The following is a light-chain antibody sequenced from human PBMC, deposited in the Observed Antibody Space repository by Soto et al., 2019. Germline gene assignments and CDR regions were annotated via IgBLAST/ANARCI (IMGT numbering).Light chain of an antibody. CDR2: EGS. CDR3: CSYAGRSAYV. V-gene: IGLV2-23*01. J-gene: IGLJ1*01. Sequence: QSVLTQPASVSGSPGQSITISCTGTSSDVGSYNLVSWYQQHPGKAPKLLIYEGSKRPSGISNRFSGSKSGNTASLTISGLQPEDEADYYCCSYAGRSAYVFGTGTKVTVL. CDR1: SSDVGSYNL.